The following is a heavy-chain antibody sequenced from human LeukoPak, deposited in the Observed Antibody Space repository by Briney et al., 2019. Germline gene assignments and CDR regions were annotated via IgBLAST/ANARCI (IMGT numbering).Heavy chain of an antibody. CDR1: AGSISSSNW. CDR2: IYPSGST. J-gene: IGHJ4*02. V-gene: IGHV4-4*02. Sequence: SETLSLTCAISAGSISSSNWWRWVRQPPGKGLEWIGEIYPSGSTNYNPSLKSRVTISLDKSKNQFSLNLSSVTAADTALYYCARVLYGGKNYFDYWGQGTLVTVSS. CDR3: ARVLYGGKNYFDY. D-gene: IGHD4-23*01.